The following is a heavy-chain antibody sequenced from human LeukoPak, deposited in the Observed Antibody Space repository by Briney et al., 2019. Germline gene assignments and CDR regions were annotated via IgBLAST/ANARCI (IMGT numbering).Heavy chain of an antibody. CDR2: ISYDGSNK. CDR3: AKPYYYDSSGYLSPSFDY. J-gene: IGHJ4*02. CDR1: GFTFSSYG. D-gene: IGHD3-22*01. Sequence: GGSLRLSCAASGFTFSSYGMHWVRQAPGKGLEWVAVISYDGSNKYYADSVKGRFTISRDNSKNTLYLQMNSLRAEDTAVYYCAKPYYYDSSGYLSPSFDYWGQGTLVTVSS. V-gene: IGHV3-30*18.